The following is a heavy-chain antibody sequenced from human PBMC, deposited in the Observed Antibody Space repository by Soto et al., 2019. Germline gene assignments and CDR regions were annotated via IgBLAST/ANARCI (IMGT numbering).Heavy chain of an antibody. D-gene: IGHD3-10*01. CDR2: IKQDGSQN. V-gene: IGHV3-7*03. J-gene: IGHJ4*02. CDR1: GFTFSNYW. CDR3: AAFKFRPIWSDS. Sequence: GGSLRLSCAASGFTFSNYWMSWVRQAPGKGLEWVANIKQDGSQNYYVDSVKGRFTTSRDNTKNSLYLQMNSLRPEDTALYFCAAFKFRPIWSDSWGQGTLVTVSS.